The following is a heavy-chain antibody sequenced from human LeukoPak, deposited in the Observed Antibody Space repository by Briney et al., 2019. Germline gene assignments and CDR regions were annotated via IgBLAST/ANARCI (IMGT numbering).Heavy chain of an antibody. CDR3: ARVAQDGYNFGYFDY. Sequence: ASVKVSCTASGGTFSNYAISWVRQAPGQGLEWMGGIIPTFGTANYAQKFQGRVTITADESTSTAYLEVNSLTSEDTAVYYCARVAQDGYNFGYFDYWGQGTLVTVSS. CDR2: IIPTFGTA. CDR1: GGTFSNYA. D-gene: IGHD5-24*01. J-gene: IGHJ4*02. V-gene: IGHV1-69*01.